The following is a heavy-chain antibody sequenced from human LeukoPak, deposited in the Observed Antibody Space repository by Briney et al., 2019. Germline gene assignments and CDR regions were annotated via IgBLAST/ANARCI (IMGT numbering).Heavy chain of an antibody. J-gene: IGHJ6*04. V-gene: IGHV1-18*01. CDR3: VRAERESIGMDV. Sequence: GASVKVSCRASGYMFDNYGISWVRQAPGQGLEWMGWISAYNGHTNYAQKFQGRVTMTTDISTSTGYMELRSLRSDDTALYYCVRAERESIGMDVWGKGTTVTVSS. CDR2: ISAYNGHT. CDR1: GYMFDNYG.